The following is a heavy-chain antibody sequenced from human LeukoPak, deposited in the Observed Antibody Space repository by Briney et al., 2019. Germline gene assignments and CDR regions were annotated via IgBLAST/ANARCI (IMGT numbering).Heavy chain of an antibody. CDR3: AREAREAYCGGDCYPSQFDY. J-gene: IGHJ4*02. V-gene: IGHV3-21*01. CDR2: ISSSSSYI. CDR1: GFTFSSYW. D-gene: IGHD2-21*02. Sequence: PGGSLRLSCAASGFTFSSYWMSWVRQAPGKGLEWVSSISSSSSYIYYADSVKGRFTISRDNAKNSLYLQMNSLRAEDTAVYYCAREAREAYCGGDCYPSQFDYWGQGTLVTVSS.